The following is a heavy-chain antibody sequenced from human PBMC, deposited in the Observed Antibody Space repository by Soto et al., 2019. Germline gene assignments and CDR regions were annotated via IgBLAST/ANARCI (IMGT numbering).Heavy chain of an antibody. Sequence: HPGGSLRLSCAASGFTFSSYGMHWVRQAPGKGLEWVAVISYDGSNKYYADSVKGRFTISRDNSKNTLYLQMNSLRAEDTAVYYCAKRSAWRDYDSSGYYPFFDYYYGMDVWGQGTTVTVSS. J-gene: IGHJ6*02. CDR2: ISYDGSNK. V-gene: IGHV3-30*18. CDR1: GFTFSSYG. D-gene: IGHD3-22*01. CDR3: AKRSAWRDYDSSGYYPFFDYYYGMDV.